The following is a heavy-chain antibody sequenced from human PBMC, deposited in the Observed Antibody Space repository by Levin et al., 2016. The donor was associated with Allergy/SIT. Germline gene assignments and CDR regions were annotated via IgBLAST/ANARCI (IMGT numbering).Heavy chain of an antibody. CDR3: AKGTPHQYSGDHGYGYFDY. CDR2: ISYDGSNK. J-gene: IGHJ4*02. V-gene: IGHV3-30*18. Sequence: GESLKISCTASGFTFDSFGMHWVRQAPGKGLEWVAVISYDGSNKFYADSVKGRFTISRDNSKNTLYLQMNSLRAEDTAVYYCAKGTPHQYSGDHGYGYFDYWGQGTLVTVSS. CDR1: GFTFDSFG. D-gene: IGHD4-17*01.